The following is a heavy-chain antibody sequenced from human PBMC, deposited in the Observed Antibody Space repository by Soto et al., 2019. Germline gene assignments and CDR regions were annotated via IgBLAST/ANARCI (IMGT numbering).Heavy chain of an antibody. CDR2: IYSGGST. J-gene: IGHJ4*02. CDR1: GFTVSSNY. D-gene: IGHD2-15*01. V-gene: IGHV3-66*01. CDR3: AREIVVVAATSSYFDY. Sequence: EVQLVESGGGLVQPGGSLRLSCAASGFTVSSNYMSWVRQAPGKGLEGVSVIYSGGSTYYADSVKGRFTISRDNSKNTLYLQMNSLRAEDTAVYYCAREIVVVAATSSYFDYWGQGTLVTVSS.